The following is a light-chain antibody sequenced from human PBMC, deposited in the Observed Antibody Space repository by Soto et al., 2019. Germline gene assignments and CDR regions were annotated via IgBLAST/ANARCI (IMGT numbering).Light chain of an antibody. CDR1: QTIKNF. CDR2: DAS. Sequence: DIQMTQSPSSLSASVGDRVTITCRASQTIKNFLNWYQQRPGKAPTLLICDASRLQPGVPSRFSGSGSGTDFTPTISSLQHEDLATYYCQQSYTTPRTFGGGTKVEIK. V-gene: IGKV1-39*01. J-gene: IGKJ4*01. CDR3: QQSYTTPRT.